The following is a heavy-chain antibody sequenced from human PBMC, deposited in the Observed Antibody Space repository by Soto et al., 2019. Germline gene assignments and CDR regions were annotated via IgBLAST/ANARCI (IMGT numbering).Heavy chain of an antibody. CDR2: IYHNERT. CDR3: GRTKDYFYGVDV. CDR1: GGSISSSNW. J-gene: IGHJ6*02. V-gene: IGHV4-4*02. Sequence: QVQLQESGPGLVKPSGTLSLTCAVSGGSISSSNWWSWVRQPPGKGLEWIGEIYHNERTNYNPSLKSRLTMSLDKSKNQVSLKLSSVTAADTATYYCGRTKDYFYGVDVWGQGTTVTVSS.